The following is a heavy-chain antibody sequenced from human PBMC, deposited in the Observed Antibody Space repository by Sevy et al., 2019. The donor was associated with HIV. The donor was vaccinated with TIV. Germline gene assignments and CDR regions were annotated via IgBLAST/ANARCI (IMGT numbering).Heavy chain of an antibody. CDR2: INHSGST. D-gene: IGHD3-16*01. J-gene: IGHJ3*02. CDR3: ARGQYLGI. V-gene: IGHV4-34*01. Sequence: SETLSLTCAVYGGSFSGYYWSWIRQPPGKGLEWIGEINHSGSTNYNPSPKTRDTISVDSSKNQFSLKLSSVNAADTAVYYCARGQYLGIWGQGTMVTVSS. CDR1: GGSFSGYY.